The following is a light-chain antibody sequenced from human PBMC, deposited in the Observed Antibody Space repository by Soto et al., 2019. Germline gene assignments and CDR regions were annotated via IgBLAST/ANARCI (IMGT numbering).Light chain of an antibody. J-gene: IGKJ1*01. V-gene: IGKV2-28*01. Sequence: DILMPQSPLSLPVTPGEPAAISCMSIQSLLHSNGYNYLAWYQQKPGKAPKLLIYKAANLADEVPSRFAGSGSGTDFTLTITRLQPDDFATYYCQHYNSFSRTFGQGTKVDIK. CDR3: QHYNSFSRT. CDR1: QSLLHSNGYNY. CDR2: KAA.